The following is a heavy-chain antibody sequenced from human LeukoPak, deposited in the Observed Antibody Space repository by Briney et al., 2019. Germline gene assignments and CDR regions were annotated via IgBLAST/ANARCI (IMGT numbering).Heavy chain of an antibody. J-gene: IGHJ3*02. CDR1: GYRFNNYG. V-gene: IGHV1-18*01. Sequence: ASVKVSCKASGYRFNNYGISWVRQAPGQGLEWMGWISAYNGNTNYAQKFQARVTMTRDTSISTAYMELNRLRSDDTAVYYCARDLSVSMIRGVLDAFDIWGQGTMVTVSS. CDR3: ARDLSVSMIRGVLDAFDI. CDR2: ISAYNGNT. D-gene: IGHD3-10*01.